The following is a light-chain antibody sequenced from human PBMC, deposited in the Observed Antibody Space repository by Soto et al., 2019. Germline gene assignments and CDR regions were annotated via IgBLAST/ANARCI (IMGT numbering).Light chain of an antibody. CDR1: SSDVGGYNF. V-gene: IGLV2-14*01. J-gene: IGLJ3*02. CDR3: SSYTLRNTLVL. CDR2: EVS. Sequence: QSALTQPASVSGSPGQSITIFCTGTSSDVGGYNFVSWYQQHPGKAPRLIIYEVSSRPSGVSYRFSGSKSGNTASLTISGLQAEDEADYYCSSYTLRNTLVLFGGGTKLTVL.